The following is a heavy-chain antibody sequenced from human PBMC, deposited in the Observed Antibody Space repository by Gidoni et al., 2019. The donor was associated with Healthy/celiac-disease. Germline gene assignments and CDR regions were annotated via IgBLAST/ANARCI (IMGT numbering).Heavy chain of an antibody. CDR2: ISGSGGST. CDR3: AKDLPHYDFWSGYFDY. Sequence: EVQLLESGGGLVQPGGSLRLSCAASGFPFSSYAMSWVRQAPGKGLEWVSAISGSGGSTYYADSVKGRFTISRDNSKNTLYLQMNSLRAEDTAVYYCAKDLPHYDFWSGYFDYWGQGTLVTVSS. D-gene: IGHD3-3*01. CDR1: GFPFSSYA. V-gene: IGHV3-23*01. J-gene: IGHJ4*02.